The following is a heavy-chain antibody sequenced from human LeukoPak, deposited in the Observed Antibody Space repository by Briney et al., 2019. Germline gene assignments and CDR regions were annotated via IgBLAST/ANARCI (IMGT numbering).Heavy chain of an antibody. CDR3: ARHTSSSWGD. CDR1: GGSISSGGYY. Sequence: SQTLSLTCTVSGGSISSGGYYWSWIRQPPGKGLEWIGYIYHSGSTYYNPSLKSRVTISVDRSKNQFSLKLSSVTAADTAVYYCARHTSSSWGDWGQGTLVTVSS. J-gene: IGHJ4*02. D-gene: IGHD6-13*01. CDR2: IYHSGST. V-gene: IGHV4-30-2*01.